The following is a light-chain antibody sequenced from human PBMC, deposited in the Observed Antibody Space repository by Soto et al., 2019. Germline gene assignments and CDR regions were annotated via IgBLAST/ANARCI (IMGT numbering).Light chain of an antibody. CDR2: STN. Sequence: QAVVTQEPSFSVSPGGTVTLTCGLSSGSVSTNYYPSWYQQTPGQAPRTLIDSTNTRSSGVPDRFSGSILGNKAALTITGAQADDESDYYCVLYMGSGIRVFGGGTQLTVL. V-gene: IGLV8-61*01. CDR1: SGSVSTNYY. CDR3: VLYMGSGIRV. J-gene: IGLJ3*02.